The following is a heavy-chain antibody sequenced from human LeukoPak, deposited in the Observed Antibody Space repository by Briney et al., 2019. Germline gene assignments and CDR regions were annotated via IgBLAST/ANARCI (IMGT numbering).Heavy chain of an antibody. D-gene: IGHD4-23*01. Sequence: ASVKVSCKASGYTFSNYYIHWVRQAPGQGLEWMGKINPSGGRTVYAQKFQGRVTVTRDTSTSTVYMDLSGLRSEDAAVYYCVRELAGGYFDYWGQGTLVTVSS. J-gene: IGHJ4*02. CDR1: GYTFSNYY. CDR2: INPSGGRT. CDR3: VRELAGGYFDY. V-gene: IGHV1-46*01.